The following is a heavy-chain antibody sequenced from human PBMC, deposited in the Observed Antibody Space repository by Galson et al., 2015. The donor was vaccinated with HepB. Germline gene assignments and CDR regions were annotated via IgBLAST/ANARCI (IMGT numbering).Heavy chain of an antibody. CDR3: ARDSFGVVIIGFGQYGMDV. CDR1: GFTFSSYS. J-gene: IGHJ6*02. Sequence: SLRLYCAASGFTFSSYSMNWVRQAPGKGLEWVSYISSSSSTIYYADSVKGRFTISRDNAKNSLYLQMNSLRAEDTAVYYCARDSFGVVIIGFGQYGMDVWGQGTTVTVSS. CDR2: ISSSSSTI. V-gene: IGHV3-48*04. D-gene: IGHD3-3*01.